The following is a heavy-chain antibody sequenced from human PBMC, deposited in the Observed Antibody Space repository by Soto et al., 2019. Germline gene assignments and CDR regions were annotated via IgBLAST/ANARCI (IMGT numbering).Heavy chain of an antibody. J-gene: IGHJ6*03. D-gene: IGHD3-10*01. CDR1: GYTFTSYG. CDR3: ARVFMGSGSYPKIYYYYYSMDV. V-gene: IGHV1-18*01. Sequence: QVQLVQSGAEVKKPGASVKVSCKASGYTFTSYGISWVRQAPGQGLEWMGWISAYNGNTNYAQKLQGRVTMTTDTSTSTAYMELRSLRSDDTAVYYCARVFMGSGSYPKIYYYYYSMDVWGKGTTVTVSS. CDR2: ISAYNGNT.